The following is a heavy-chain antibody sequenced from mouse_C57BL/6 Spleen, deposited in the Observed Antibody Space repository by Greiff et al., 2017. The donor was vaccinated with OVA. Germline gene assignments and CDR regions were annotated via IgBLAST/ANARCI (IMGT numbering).Heavy chain of an antibody. D-gene: IGHD1-1*01. J-gene: IGHJ2*01. CDR3: ARGDYYGSTVYFDY. CDR1: GYSFTDYN. V-gene: IGHV1-39*01. Sequence: LLESGPELVKPGASVKISCKASGYSFTDYNMNWVKQSNGKSLEWIGVINPNYGTTSYNQKFKGKATLTVDQSSSTAYMQLNSLTSEDSAVYYCARGDYYGSTVYFDYWGQGTTLTVSS. CDR2: INPNYGTT.